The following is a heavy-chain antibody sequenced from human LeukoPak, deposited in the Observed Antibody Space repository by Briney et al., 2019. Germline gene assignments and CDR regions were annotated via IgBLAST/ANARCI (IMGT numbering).Heavy chain of an antibody. J-gene: IGHJ5*02. CDR3: ARDSSGWYNWFDP. CDR1: GYTFTGYY. D-gene: IGHD6-19*01. CDR2: INPNSGGT. Sequence: ASVKVSCKASGYTFTGYYMHWVRQAPAQGLEWMGWINPNSGGTNYAQKFQGRVTMTRDTSISTAYMELSRLRSDDTAIYYCARDSSGWYNWFDPWGQGTLVTVSS. V-gene: IGHV1-2*02.